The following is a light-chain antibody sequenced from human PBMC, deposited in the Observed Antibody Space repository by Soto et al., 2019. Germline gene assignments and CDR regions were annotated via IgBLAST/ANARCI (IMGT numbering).Light chain of an antibody. CDR2: GAS. Sequence: IQLTQSPSSLSASVGDRVTITCRASQGISSFLAWYQQKPGKAPKLLSYGASTLQSGVPSRFSGSGSGTDFTLTIGSLQPEDFATYYCQQLNSFPIPVGPGTKVDIK. CDR3: QQLNSFPIP. J-gene: IGKJ3*01. V-gene: IGKV1-9*01. CDR1: QGISSF.